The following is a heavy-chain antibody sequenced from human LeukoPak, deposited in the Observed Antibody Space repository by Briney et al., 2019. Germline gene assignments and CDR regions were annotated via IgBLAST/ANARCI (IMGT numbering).Heavy chain of an antibody. D-gene: IGHD3-22*01. CDR3: ASSLYYYDSSAHGY. J-gene: IGHJ4*02. CDR1: GYTFTSYD. V-gene: IGHV1-8*01. CDR2: MNPNSGNT. Sequence: ASVKVSCKASGYTFTSYDISWVRQATGRGLEWMGWMNPNSGNTGYAQKFQGRVTMTRNTSISTAYMELSSLRSEDTAVYYCASSLYYYDSSAHGYWGQGTLVTVSS.